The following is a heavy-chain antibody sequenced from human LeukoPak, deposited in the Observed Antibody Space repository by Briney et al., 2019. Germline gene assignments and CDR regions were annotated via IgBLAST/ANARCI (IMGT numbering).Heavy chain of an antibody. D-gene: IGHD5-12*01. J-gene: IGHJ4*02. CDR1: GGSISSGGYS. CDR3: ASYQRWLQLQFDY. Sequence: SETLSLTCAVSGGSISSGGYSWSWIRQPPGKGLEWIGYIYHSGSTYYNPSLKSRVTISVDRSKNQFSLKLSSVTAADTAVYYCASYQRWLQLQFDYWGQGTLVTVSS. V-gene: IGHV4-30-2*01. CDR2: IYHSGST.